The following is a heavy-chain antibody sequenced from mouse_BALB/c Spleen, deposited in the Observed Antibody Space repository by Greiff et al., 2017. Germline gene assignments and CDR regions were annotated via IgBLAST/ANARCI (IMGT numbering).Heavy chain of an antibody. J-gene: IGHJ2*01. CDR2: INPSNGGT. D-gene: IGHD1-1*01. CDR1: GYTFTSYY. Sequence: QVQLKQPGAELVKPGASVKLSCKASGYTFTSYYMYWVKQRPGQGLEWIGGINPSNGGTNFNEKFKSKATLTVDKSSSTAYMQLSSLTSEDSAVYYCTRRTTVVPNYFDYWGQGTTLTVSS. V-gene: IGHV1S81*02. CDR3: TRRTTVVPNYFDY.